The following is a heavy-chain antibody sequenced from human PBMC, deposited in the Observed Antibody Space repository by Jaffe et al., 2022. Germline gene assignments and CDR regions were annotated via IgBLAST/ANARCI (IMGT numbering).Heavy chain of an antibody. D-gene: IGHD3-9*01. Sequence: QVQLVQSGAEVKKPGASVKVSCKASGYTFTGYYMHWVRQAPGQGLEWMGRINPNSGGTNYAQKFQGRVTMTRDTSISTAYMELSRLRSDDTAVYYCARERGPGILTGYYNVIRYWGQGTLVTVSS. CDR3: ARERGPGILTGYYNVIRY. J-gene: IGHJ4*02. CDR1: GYTFTGYY. CDR2: INPNSGGT. V-gene: IGHV1-2*06.